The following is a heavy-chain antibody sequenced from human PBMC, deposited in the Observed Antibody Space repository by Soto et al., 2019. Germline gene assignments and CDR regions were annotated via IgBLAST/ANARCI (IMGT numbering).Heavy chain of an antibody. CDR2: VNPDSGNT. D-gene: IGHD2-21*01. CDR3: ARDPGDGHYFDY. Sequence: ASVKVSCKASGGTFSSYAISWVRQAPGQGLEWMGLVNPDSGNTKYSQKLQGRVTITRDTSANTAYMELSSLRSEDTAVYYCARDPGDGHYFDYWGQGALVTVSS. J-gene: IGHJ4*02. CDR1: GGTFSSYA. V-gene: IGHV1-3*01.